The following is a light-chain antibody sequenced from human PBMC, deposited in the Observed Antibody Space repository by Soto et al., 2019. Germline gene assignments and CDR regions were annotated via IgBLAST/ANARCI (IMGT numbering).Light chain of an antibody. J-gene: IGKJ3*01. CDR3: QQYGGSPLFP. Sequence: EIVLTQSPGTLSLSPGERATLSCRASQGVTTAYLAWYQHKPGQAPRLLIYGASNRATGIPDRFSGSGSGTDFTLNISRLEPEDFAVYFCQQYGGSPLFPFGPGTRVDFK. CDR2: GAS. V-gene: IGKV3-20*01. CDR1: QGVTTAY.